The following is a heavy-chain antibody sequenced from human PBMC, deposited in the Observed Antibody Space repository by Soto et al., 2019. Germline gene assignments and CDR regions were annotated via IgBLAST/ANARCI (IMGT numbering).Heavy chain of an antibody. Sequence: QLQLQESGSGLVKPTQTLSLTYAVSGGSISSGDYSWSWIRQPPGKGLEWIGYICHNGNTYCNPSLKTRVTISVDRSKNQFSLELSSVTAADKVVYYCARVPAPWGQGTLVTVSS. J-gene: IGHJ5*02. CDR2: ICHNGNT. CDR3: ARVPAP. CDR1: GGSISSGDYS. V-gene: IGHV4-30-2*01.